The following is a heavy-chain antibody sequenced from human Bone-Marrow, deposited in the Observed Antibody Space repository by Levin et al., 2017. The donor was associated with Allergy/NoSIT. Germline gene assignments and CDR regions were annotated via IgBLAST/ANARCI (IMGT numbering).Heavy chain of an antibody. J-gene: IGHJ3*01. Sequence: SSETLSLTCSVSGGSISSGGYYWTWIRQHPEWGLQWLGYIFYSGTTYYSPSLKSRVSISVVTSKNQFSLRLTSVTAADTAVYFCAREDRSGSFDVWGQGTVVTVSS. D-gene: IGHD3-10*01. CDR1: GGSISSGGYY. CDR2: IFYSGTT. CDR3: AREDRSGSFDV. V-gene: IGHV4-31*03.